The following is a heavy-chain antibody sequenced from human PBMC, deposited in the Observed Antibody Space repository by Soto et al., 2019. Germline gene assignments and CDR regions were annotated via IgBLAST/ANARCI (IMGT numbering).Heavy chain of an antibody. D-gene: IGHD4-17*01. Sequence: QVQLQESGPRLVKPSQTLSLTCTVSGGSISSGDYYWSWIRQPPGKGLEWIGYIYYSESTYYNPSLKGGVTISIDTSKNKFSPKLSSVTAANTAVYYCARVVTKVNTIFDSWGQGTLVTVSS. V-gene: IGHV4-30-4*01. CDR2: IYYSEST. CDR1: GGSISSGDYY. CDR3: ARVVTKVNTIFDS. J-gene: IGHJ4*02.